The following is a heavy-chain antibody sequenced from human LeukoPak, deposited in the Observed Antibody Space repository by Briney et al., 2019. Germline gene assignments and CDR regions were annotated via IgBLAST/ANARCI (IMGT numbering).Heavy chain of an antibody. J-gene: IGHJ6*02. CDR2: INTNTGNP. Sequence: GASVKVSCKASGYTFTSYAMNWVRQAPGQGLEWMGWINTNTGNPTYAQGFTGRFVFSLDTSVSTAYLQISSLKAEDTAVYYCARVRVSGSYSLYYYYGMDVWGQGTTVTVSS. CDR1: GYTFTSYA. V-gene: IGHV7-4-1*02. CDR3: ARVRVSGSYSLYYYYGMDV. D-gene: IGHD3-10*01.